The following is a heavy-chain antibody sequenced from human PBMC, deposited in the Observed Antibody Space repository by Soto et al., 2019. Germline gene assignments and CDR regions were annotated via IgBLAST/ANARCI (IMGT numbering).Heavy chain of an antibody. CDR3: ASRRGDGYFHY. CDR2: MSYDGSSE. D-gene: IGHD2-21*01. V-gene: IGHV3-30-3*01. J-gene: IGHJ4*02. CDR1: GFTFSTYT. Sequence: GGSLRLSCAASGFTFSTYTMYWVRQAPGKGPEWVAVMSYDGSSEYYGDSVKGRFTISRDNSKNTLYLQMNSLRAEDTAVYYCASRRGDGYFHYWGQGTRVTVSS.